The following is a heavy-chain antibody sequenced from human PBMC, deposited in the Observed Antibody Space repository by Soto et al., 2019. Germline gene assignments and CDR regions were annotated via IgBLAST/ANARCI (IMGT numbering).Heavy chain of an antibody. J-gene: IGHJ4*02. V-gene: IGHV4-34*02. CDR2: NNHSGSA. CDR1: GGSISGYY. CDR3: ARWGHGELLQGIDY. D-gene: IGHD1-26*01. Sequence: QVQLQQWGAELLKPSEALSLTCAVYGGSISGYYWSWIRQPPGKGLEWIGENNHSGSANYNPSLKSRVTISVDTSKNQFSLNLSSVTAADTAVYYCARWGHGELLQGIDYWGQGTLVTVSS.